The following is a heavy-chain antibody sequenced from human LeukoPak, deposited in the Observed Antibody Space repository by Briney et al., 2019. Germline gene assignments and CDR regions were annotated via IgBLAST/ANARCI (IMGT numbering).Heavy chain of an antibody. CDR3: ARHLCTTSTTCYTAFDI. J-gene: IGHJ3*02. CDR2: IYYSGST. Sequence: SETLSLTCTVSGGSISSYYWSWIRQPPGKGLEWIGYIYYSGSTNYNPSLKSRVTISADTSKNQFSLKLSSVTAADTAIYYCARHLCTTSTTCYTAFDIWDQGTMVTVSS. CDR1: GGSISSYY. V-gene: IGHV4-59*08. D-gene: IGHD2-2*02.